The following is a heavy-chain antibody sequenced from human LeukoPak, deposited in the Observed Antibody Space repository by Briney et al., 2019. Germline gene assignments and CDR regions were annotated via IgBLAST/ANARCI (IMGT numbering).Heavy chain of an antibody. D-gene: IGHD1-26*01. CDR1: GGSISSYY. Sequence: NTSETLSLTCTVSGGSISSYYWSWIRQPPGKGLEWIGYIYYSGSTNYNPSLKSRVTISVDTSKNQFSLKLSSVTAADTAVYYCARAARSGSYYQKYFQHWGQGTLVTVSS. J-gene: IGHJ1*01. CDR3: ARAARSGSYYQKYFQH. V-gene: IGHV4-59*12. CDR2: IYYSGST.